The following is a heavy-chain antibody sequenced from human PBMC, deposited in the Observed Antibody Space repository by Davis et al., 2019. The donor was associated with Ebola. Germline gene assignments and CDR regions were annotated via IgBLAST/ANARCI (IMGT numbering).Heavy chain of an antibody. J-gene: IGHJ3*01. D-gene: IGHD2-2*03. V-gene: IGHV3-74*01. CDR2: INNDGTST. CDR1: GYTFSSFW. CDR3: TRDTFGYRDF. Sequence: GESLKISCKGSGYTFSSFWMNWVRQAPGKGLEWVSRINNDGTSTNYTDVVRGRFTVSRDNAKNTLYLQLNSLRAEDTALYYCTRDTFGYRDFWGQGTMVTVSS.